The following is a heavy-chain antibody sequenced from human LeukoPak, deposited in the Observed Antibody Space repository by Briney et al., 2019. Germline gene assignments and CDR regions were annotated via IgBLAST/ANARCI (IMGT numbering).Heavy chain of an antibody. Sequence: GESLKISCKGSGYSFTSYWIGGVRQMPGKGLEWMGIIDPGDSDTRYSPSFQGKVTTSADKSITTAYLQWSSLTASPTALSYCARLPVRGNLYYFGSWGQGTLVTVSS. CDR2: IDPGDSDT. CDR1: GYSFTSYW. J-gene: IGHJ4*02. V-gene: IGHV5-51*01. CDR3: ARLPVRGNLYYFGS. D-gene: IGHD1-14*01.